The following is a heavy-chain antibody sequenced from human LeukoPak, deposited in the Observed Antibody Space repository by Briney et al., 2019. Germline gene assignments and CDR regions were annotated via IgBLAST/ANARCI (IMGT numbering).Heavy chain of an antibody. J-gene: IGHJ5*02. D-gene: IGHD5-12*01. Sequence: ASVKVSCKASGYTFTSYGISWVRQAPGQGLEWMGWISAYNGNTNYAQKLQGRVTMTTDTSTSTAYMELRSLRSDDTAVYYCARDCRIVATIGGTTSFDPWGQGTLVTVSS. CDR1: GYTFTSYG. V-gene: IGHV1-18*01. CDR3: ARDCRIVATIGGTTSFDP. CDR2: ISAYNGNT.